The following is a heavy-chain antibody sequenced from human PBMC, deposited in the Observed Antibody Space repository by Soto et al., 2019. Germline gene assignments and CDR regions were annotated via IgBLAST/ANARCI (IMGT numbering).Heavy chain of an antibody. J-gene: IGHJ4*02. D-gene: IGHD5-18*01. CDR2: IWYDGSNK. CDR3: ARDLGYSYGLVG. V-gene: IGHV3-33*01. Sequence: QVQLVESGGGVVQPGRSLRLSCAASGFTFSSYGMHWVRQAPGKGLEWVAVIWYDGSNKYYADSVKGRFTISRDNSKNTLYLQMNSLRAEDTAVYYCARDLGYSYGLVGWGQGTLVTVSS. CDR1: GFTFSSYG.